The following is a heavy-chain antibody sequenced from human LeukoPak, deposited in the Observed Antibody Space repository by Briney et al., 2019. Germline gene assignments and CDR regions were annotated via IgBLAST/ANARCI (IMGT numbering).Heavy chain of an antibody. Sequence: PGRSLRLSCAASGFTFSSYVMHWVRQAPGKGLDWLSAISYDGSDTYYAGSVKGRFTLSRDNSNNTLYMQTNSLPAADPAVSYCAREGQNTYASDYWGQGTLVTVPS. CDR3: AREGQNTYASDY. V-gene: IGHV3-30*04. CDR2: ISYDGSDT. J-gene: IGHJ4*02. CDR1: GFTFSSYV. D-gene: IGHD2-2*01.